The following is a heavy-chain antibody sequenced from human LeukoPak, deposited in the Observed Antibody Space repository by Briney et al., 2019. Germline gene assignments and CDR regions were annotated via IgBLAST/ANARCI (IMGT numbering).Heavy chain of an antibody. V-gene: IGHV3-7*01. CDR2: IKQDGSEK. D-gene: IGHD6-19*01. CDR1: GFTFSRHW. J-gene: IGHJ4*02. Sequence: PGGSLRLSCAASGFTFSRHWMTWVRQAPGKGLEWVANIKQDGSEKLYVDSVKGRFTISRDNAKNSLYLQMNSLRAEDTAVYYCANQHSDRYSFYFDYWGQGTLVTVSS. CDR3: ANQHSDRYSFYFDY.